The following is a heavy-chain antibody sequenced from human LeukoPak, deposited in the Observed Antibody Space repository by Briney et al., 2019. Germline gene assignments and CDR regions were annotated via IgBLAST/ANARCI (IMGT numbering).Heavy chain of an antibody. J-gene: IGHJ1*01. V-gene: IGHV3-48*01. D-gene: IGHD2-15*01. Sequence: GGSLRLSCGASGFTFSGFGMNWVRQAPGKGLEWLSYISSSSVALYYADSVKGRFTISRDNAKNSLYLQMNSLRAEDTAVYYCASVYCTGGSCYLGYFQHWGQGTLVTVSS. CDR2: ISSSSVAL. CDR3: ASVYCTGGSCYLGYFQH. CDR1: GFTFSGFG.